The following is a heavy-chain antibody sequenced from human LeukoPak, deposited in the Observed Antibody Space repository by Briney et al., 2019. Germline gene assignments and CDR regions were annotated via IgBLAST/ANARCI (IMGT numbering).Heavy chain of an antibody. CDR1: GFTFSVYS. D-gene: IGHD1-1*01. CDR3: ARDHNYAFDN. Sequence: GGSLRLSCAASGFTFSVYSMNWVRQAPGKGLEWISYIGISSGNTKYADPVKGRFTISGDNAKNSLYLQMNSLRVEDTAVYYCARDHNYAFDNWGQGTLVTVSS. CDR2: IGISSGNT. J-gene: IGHJ4*02. V-gene: IGHV3-48*04.